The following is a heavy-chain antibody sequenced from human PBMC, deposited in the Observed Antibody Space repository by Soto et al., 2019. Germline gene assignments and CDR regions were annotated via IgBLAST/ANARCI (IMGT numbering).Heavy chain of an antibody. Sequence: SETLSLTCAVSGGSISSGGYSWSWIRQPPGKGLEWIGYIYHSGSTYYNPSLKSRVTISVDRSKNQFSLKLSSVTAADTAVYYCARGGYYYDSSGRLLDAFDIWGQGTMVTVSS. CDR1: GGSISSGGYS. CDR2: IYHSGST. V-gene: IGHV4-30-2*01. CDR3: ARGGYYYDSSGRLLDAFDI. J-gene: IGHJ3*02. D-gene: IGHD3-22*01.